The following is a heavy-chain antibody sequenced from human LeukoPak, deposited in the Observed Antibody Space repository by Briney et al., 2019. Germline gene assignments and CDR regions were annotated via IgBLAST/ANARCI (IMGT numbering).Heavy chain of an antibody. CDR1: GFTFSSYA. D-gene: IGHD3-22*01. Sequence: GGSLRLSCAAYGFTFSSYAMSWVRQAPGKGLEWVSGISTNGGSTSYADSVMGRFTTSRDNPRNTLYMQMNSLSAEDTAVYYCSVMHRYYDGGGYWGQWGQGTLVTVSS. V-gene: IGHV3-23*01. J-gene: IGHJ4*02. CDR3: SVMHRYYDGGGYWGQ. CDR2: ISTNGGST.